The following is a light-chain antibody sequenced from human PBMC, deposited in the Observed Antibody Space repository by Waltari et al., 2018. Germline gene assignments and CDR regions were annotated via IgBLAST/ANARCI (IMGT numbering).Light chain of an antibody. V-gene: IGLV1-51*02. J-gene: IGLJ2*01. CDR3: AVWDTSLNPV. CDR2: ENN. Sequence: QSVLTQPPSVSAAPGQKVTISCSGSSSNIGTDYVSWYQHLPGTAPKLLIYENNKRPSGIPDRFSGSKSGTSATLGITGLQTGDEADYYCAVWDTSLNPVFGGGTKLTVL. CDR1: SSNIGTDY.